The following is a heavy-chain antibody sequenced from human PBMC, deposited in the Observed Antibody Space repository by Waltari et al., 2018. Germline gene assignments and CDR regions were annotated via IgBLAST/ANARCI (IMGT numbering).Heavy chain of an antibody. V-gene: IGHV1-69*04. CDR3: ARGRSSGYYYGSGNYMDV. D-gene: IGHD3-10*01. CDR1: GGTFSSYA. CDR2: IIPILGIA. J-gene: IGHJ6*04. Sequence: QVQLVQSGAEVKKPGSSVKVSCKASGGTFSSYAISWVRQAPGQGLEWMGGIIPILGIANYAQKFQGRVTITADESTSTAYMELSSLRSEDTAVYYCARGRSSGYYYGSGNYMDVWGKGTTVTVSS.